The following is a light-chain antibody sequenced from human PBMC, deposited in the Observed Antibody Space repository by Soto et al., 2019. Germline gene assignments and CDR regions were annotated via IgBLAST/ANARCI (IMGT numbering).Light chain of an antibody. CDR3: HQVNDWPRGT. CDR2: GAS. V-gene: IGKV3-15*01. CDR1: QSISSY. Sequence: EIVMMQSPATLSVSPGERATLSCRASQSISSYLAWYQQKPGQAPRLLIYGASTRATDIPARFSGGGSGTEFTLTINSLQSEDVAVYYCHQVNDWPRGTFGQGTKVEVK. J-gene: IGKJ1*01.